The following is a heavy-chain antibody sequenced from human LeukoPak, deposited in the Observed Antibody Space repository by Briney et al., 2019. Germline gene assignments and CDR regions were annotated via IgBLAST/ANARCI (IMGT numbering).Heavy chain of an antibody. V-gene: IGHV4-59*01. CDR3: ARDRASAGGFDY. CDR2: IYYSGTT. J-gene: IGHJ4*02. D-gene: IGHD2-15*01. CDR1: GGSISPYY. Sequence: PSETLSLTCTVSGGSISPYYWSWIRQPPGKGLEWIGYIYYSGTTNYNPSLQSRVTISVATSKNQFSLKLSSVTAADTALYYCARDRASAGGFDYWGQGTLVTVSS.